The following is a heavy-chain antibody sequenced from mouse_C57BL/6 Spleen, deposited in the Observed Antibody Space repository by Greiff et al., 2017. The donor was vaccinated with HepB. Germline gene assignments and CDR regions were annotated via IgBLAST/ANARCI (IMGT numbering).Heavy chain of an antibody. V-gene: IGHV1-81*01. CDR2: IYPRSGNT. CDR3: ARLYDGYPVAN. D-gene: IGHD2-3*01. CDR1: GYTFTSYG. Sequence: VQLQQSGAELARPGASVKLSCKASGYTFTSYGIRWVKQSTGQGLEWIGEIYPRSGNTYYNEKFKGKATLTADQSSSTAYMELRSLTSEDSAVYFWARLYDGYPVANWGQGTRVTVSA. J-gene: IGHJ3*01.